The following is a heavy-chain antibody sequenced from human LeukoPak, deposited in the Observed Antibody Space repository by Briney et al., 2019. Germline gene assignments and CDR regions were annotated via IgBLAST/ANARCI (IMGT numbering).Heavy chain of an antibody. CDR3: AKAIGGDYGYFDL. CDR1: GFTFSSYG. D-gene: IGHD4-17*01. Sequence: PGRSLRLSCAASGFTFSSYGMHWVRQAPGKGLEWVAVIWYDGSNKYYADSVKGRFTISGDNSKNTLYLQMNSLRAEDTAVYYCAKAIGGDYGYFDLWGRGTLVTDSS. V-gene: IGHV3-33*06. J-gene: IGHJ2*01. CDR2: IWYDGSNK.